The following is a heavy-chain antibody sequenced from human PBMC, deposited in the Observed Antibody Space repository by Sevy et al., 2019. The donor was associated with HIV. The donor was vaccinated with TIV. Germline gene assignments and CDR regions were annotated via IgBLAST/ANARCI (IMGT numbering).Heavy chain of an antibody. CDR2: MNPNSFNT. Sequence: ASVKVSCKASEYTFNNYDINWVRQASGQGLEWMGWMNPNSFNTGFAQKFQVRVTLTMDTSISTAYMELSSLTSEDTAVYFCARGRGYDYVWGSYRSTYAFDIWGQGTLVTVSS. J-gene: IGHJ3*02. CDR1: EYTFNNYD. V-gene: IGHV1-8*03. CDR3: ARGRGYDYVWGSYRSTYAFDI. D-gene: IGHD3-16*02.